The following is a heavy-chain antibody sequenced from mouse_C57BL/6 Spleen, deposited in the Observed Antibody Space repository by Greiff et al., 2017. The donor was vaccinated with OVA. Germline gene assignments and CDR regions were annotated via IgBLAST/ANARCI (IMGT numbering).Heavy chain of an antibody. CDR3: ARNWDGFAWFAY. Sequence: EVKLMESGPGLVKPSQSLSLTCSVTGYSITSGYYWNWIRQFPGNKLEWMGYISYDGSNNYNPSLKNRISITRDTSKNQFFLKLHSVTTEDTATYYCARNWDGFAWFAYWGQGTLVTVSA. J-gene: IGHJ3*01. V-gene: IGHV3-6*01. CDR2: ISYDGSN. D-gene: IGHD4-1*01. CDR1: GYSITSGYY.